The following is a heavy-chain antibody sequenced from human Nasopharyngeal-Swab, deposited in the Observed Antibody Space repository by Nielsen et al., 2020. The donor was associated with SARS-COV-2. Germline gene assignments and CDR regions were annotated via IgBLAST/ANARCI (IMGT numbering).Heavy chain of an antibody. V-gene: IGHV3-48*03. CDR3: ARTAGITIFGVVPKGYYYMDV. CDR2: ISSSGSPM. J-gene: IGHJ6*03. CDR1: GFTFSSYE. D-gene: IGHD3-3*01. Sequence: GESLKISCAASGFTFSSYEMNWVRQAPGKGLEWISYISSSGSPMYYADSVKGRFTISRDNAKNSLYLQMNSLRAEDTAVYYCARTAGITIFGVVPKGYYYMDVWGKGTTVTVSS.